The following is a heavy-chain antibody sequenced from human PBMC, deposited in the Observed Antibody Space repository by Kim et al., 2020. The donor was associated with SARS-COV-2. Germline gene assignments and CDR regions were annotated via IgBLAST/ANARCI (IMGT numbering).Heavy chain of an antibody. CDR1: GYSFTSYW. CDR3: ARHGYRFGTNWVDP. V-gene: IGHV5-10-1*01. Sequence: GESLKISCKGSGYSFTSYWISWVRQMPGKGLEWMGRIDPSDSYSNYSPSLQGHVTIPVDKSISTAYLQWSSLKASDTAMYYCARHGYRFGTNWVDPWGQGTLVTVYS. J-gene: IGHJ5*02. CDR2: IDPSDSYS. D-gene: IGHD5-18*01.